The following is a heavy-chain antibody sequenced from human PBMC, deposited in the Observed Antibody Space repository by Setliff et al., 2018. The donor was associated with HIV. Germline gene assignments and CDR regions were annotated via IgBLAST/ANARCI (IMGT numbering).Heavy chain of an antibody. J-gene: IGHJ5*02. Sequence: SETLSLTCAASGYSINSGFSRAWIRQPPGQGPQWIGSIYQSGSIYYNPSIQSRVTRSVDSSTNQYSLNLFSLTAADPAVYYCARPRRVRSRAWYWFDIWGQGTLVTVSS. CDR3: ARPRRVRSRAWYWFDI. D-gene: IGHD6-19*01. V-gene: IGHV4-38-2*01. CDR2: IYQSGSI. CDR1: GYSINSGFS.